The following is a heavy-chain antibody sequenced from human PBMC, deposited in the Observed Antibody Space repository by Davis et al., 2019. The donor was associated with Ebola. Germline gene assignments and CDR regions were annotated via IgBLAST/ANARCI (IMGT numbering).Heavy chain of an antibody. D-gene: IGHD3-9*01. CDR1: GFTFSGYW. Sequence: GGSLRLSCAASGFTFSGYWMTWGRQAPGKGLEWVANIKPDGSQKYYVDSVKGRFTISRDNAKNSLYLQMNSLRVEDTAVYYCARDRGGGLTGYDYWGQGTVVTVSS. CDR3: ARDRGGGLTGYDY. V-gene: IGHV3-7*01. CDR2: IKPDGSQK. J-gene: IGHJ4*02.